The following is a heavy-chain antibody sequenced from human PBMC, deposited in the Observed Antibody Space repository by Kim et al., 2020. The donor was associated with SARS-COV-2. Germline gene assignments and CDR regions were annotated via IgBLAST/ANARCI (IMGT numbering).Heavy chain of an antibody. V-gene: IGHV3-23*01. CDR1: GFTFSSFA. D-gene: IGHD3-16*01. J-gene: IGHJ5*02. CDR3: AKDRGYYDYVWGEDP. CDR2: ISGSGSSS. Sequence: GGSLRLSCEASGFTFSSFAMSWVRQAPGKGPEWVSAISGSGSSSYYADSVKGRFTISRDNSKNTLYLEINSLRVDDTAVYYCAKDRGYYDYVWGEDPWG.